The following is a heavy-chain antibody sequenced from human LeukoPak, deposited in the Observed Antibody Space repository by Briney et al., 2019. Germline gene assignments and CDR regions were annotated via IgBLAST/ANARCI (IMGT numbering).Heavy chain of an antibody. D-gene: IGHD3-3*01. CDR1: GFTFSSYW. Sequence: GGSLRLSCAASGFTFSSYWMSWVRQAPGKGLEWVANIKQDGSGKYYVDSVKGRFTISRDNAKNSLYLQMNSLRAEDTAVYYCARDNGVVIMSSPAYYYYGMDVWGQGTTVTVSS. J-gene: IGHJ6*02. V-gene: IGHV3-7*01. CDR2: IKQDGSGK. CDR3: ARDNGVVIMSSPAYYYYGMDV.